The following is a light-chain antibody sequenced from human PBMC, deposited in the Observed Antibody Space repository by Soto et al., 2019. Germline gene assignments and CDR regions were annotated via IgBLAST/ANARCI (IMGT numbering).Light chain of an antibody. V-gene: IGKV1-5*03. CDR3: QHWTDYSWT. CDR1: QSLTMW. Sequence: IHMTQSPSTLSASVGVRVTITCRAIQSLTMWLALYQQKPGKAPNLLISKTSSLESGVPSRFSGSGSGTEFTLPISSLQPDDFATYYCQHWTDYSWTFGQGTKVEVK. CDR2: KTS. J-gene: IGKJ1*01.